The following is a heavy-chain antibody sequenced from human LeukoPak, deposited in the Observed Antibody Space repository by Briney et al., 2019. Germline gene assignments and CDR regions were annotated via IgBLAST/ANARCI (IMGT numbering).Heavy chain of an antibody. D-gene: IGHD3-22*01. J-gene: IGHJ5*02. Sequence: SGTLSLTCTVSGGSVSNYYWTWTRQSPGKGLEWIGYVYYTGSTNYNPSLKSRVTMSADTSKNQLSLKLSSVTAADTAVYYCARPYYYDSRIDPWGQGILVTVSS. CDR3: ARPYYYDSRIDP. CDR2: VYYTGST. CDR1: GGSVSNYY. V-gene: IGHV4-59*08.